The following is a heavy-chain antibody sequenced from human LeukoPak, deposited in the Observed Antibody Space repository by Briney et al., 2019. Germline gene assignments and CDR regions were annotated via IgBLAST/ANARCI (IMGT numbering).Heavy chain of an antibody. V-gene: IGHV4-34*01. D-gene: IGHD6-13*01. J-gene: IGHJ4*02. CDR3: ARGSIAAAQYYFDY. Sequence: PSETLSLTCAVYGGSFSGYYWSWIRQPPGKGLEWIGEINHSGSTNYNPSLKSRVTISVDTSKNQFSLKLSSVTAADTAVYYCARGSIAAAQYYFDYWGQGTLVTVSS. CDR2: INHSGST. CDR1: GGSFSGYY.